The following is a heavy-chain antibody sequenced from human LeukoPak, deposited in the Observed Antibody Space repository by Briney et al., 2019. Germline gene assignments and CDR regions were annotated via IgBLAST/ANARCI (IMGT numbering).Heavy chain of an antibody. CDR2: INPNSGGT. CDR3: ARDLARGLSSS. V-gene: IGHV1-2*06. Sequence: ASVKVSCKASGYTFTGYYMHWVRQAPGQGLEWKGRINPNSGGTNYAQKFQGRVTMTRDTSISTAYMELSRLRSDYTAVYYCARDLARGLSSSWGQGTMVTVSS. J-gene: IGHJ3*01. D-gene: IGHD3-10*01. CDR1: GYTFTGYY.